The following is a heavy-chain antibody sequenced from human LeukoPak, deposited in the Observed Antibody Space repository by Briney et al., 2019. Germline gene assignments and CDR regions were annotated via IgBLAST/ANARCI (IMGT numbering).Heavy chain of an antibody. D-gene: IGHD3-9*01. Sequence: GRSLRLSCAASGFTFSSHGMHWVRQAPGKGLEWVAIIWYDGSNKYYGDSVKGRFTISRDNSKNTLYLQMNSLRAEDTGVYYCARQRIDYDILTGYQKYGLDVWGQGTTVTVSS. CDR3: ARQRIDYDILTGYQKYGLDV. J-gene: IGHJ6*02. CDR2: IWYDGSNK. V-gene: IGHV3-33*01. CDR1: GFTFSSHG.